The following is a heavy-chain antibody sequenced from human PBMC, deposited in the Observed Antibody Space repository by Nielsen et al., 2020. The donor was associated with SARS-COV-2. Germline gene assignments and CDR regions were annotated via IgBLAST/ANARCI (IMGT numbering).Heavy chain of an antibody. CDR1: GYTFTGYY. CDR2: INPNSGGT. J-gene: IGHJ4*02. V-gene: IGHV1-2*06. CDR3: ARDKDSSGWYARDY. Sequence: ASVKVSCKASGYTFTGYYMHWVRQAPGQGLEWMGRINPNSGGTNYAQKFQGRVTMTRDTSISTAYMELRRLRSDDTAVYYCARDKDSSGWYARDYWGQGTLVTVSS. D-gene: IGHD6-19*01.